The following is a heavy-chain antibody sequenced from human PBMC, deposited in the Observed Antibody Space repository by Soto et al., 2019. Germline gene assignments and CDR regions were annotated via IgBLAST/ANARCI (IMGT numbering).Heavy chain of an antibody. Sequence: QVQLVESGGGVVQPGRSLRLSCAASGFTFSSYGMHWVRQAPGKGLEWVAVISYDGSNKYYADSVKGRFTISRDNSKNTLYLQMNSLRAEDTAVYYCAKGGVATRRVWGGNDYWGQGTLVTVSS. CDR1: GFTFSSYG. CDR2: ISYDGSNK. J-gene: IGHJ4*02. CDR3: AKGGVATRRVWGGNDY. V-gene: IGHV3-30*18. D-gene: IGHD5-12*01.